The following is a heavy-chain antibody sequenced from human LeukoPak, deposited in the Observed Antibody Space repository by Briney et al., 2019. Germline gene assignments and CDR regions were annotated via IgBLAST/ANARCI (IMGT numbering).Heavy chain of an antibody. J-gene: IGHJ5*02. D-gene: IGHD3-10*01. CDR2: IIPIFGTA. V-gene: IGHV1-69*13. CDR1: GGTFSSYA. Sequence: GASVKVSCKASGGTFSSYAISWVRQAPGQGLEWMGGIIPIFGTANYAQKFQGRVTITADESMSTAYMELSSLRSEDTAVYYCAGQLSFLTWFDPWGQGTLVTVSS. CDR3: AGQLSFLTWFDP.